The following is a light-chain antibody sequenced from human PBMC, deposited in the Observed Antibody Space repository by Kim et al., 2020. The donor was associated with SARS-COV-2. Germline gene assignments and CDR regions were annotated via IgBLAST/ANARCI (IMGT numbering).Light chain of an antibody. V-gene: IGLV3-21*04. CDR3: QVWDSSRDHRGYV. CDR1: KIGSKS. CDR2: YDT. Sequence: TARITCRGNKIGSKSGHWDQKKPGPAPALVIDYDTDRPSGIPERFSGSNSGNTATLTISRVEAGDEADYYCQVWDSSRDHRGYVFGTGTKVTVL. J-gene: IGLJ1*01.